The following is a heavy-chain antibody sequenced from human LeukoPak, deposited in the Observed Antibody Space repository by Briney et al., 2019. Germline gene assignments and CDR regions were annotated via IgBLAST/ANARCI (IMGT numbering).Heavy chain of an antibody. Sequence: GGSLRLXCAASGFTFSSYGMHWVRQAPGKGLEGVAFIRYDRSNKYYGDSVKGRFTIYRDNSKNTLYLQMNSLRAEDTAVYYCANPYYYDSSAPWGQGTLVTVSS. D-gene: IGHD3-22*01. CDR3: ANPYYYDSSAP. CDR1: GFTFSSYG. CDR2: IRYDRSNK. J-gene: IGHJ5*02. V-gene: IGHV3-30*02.